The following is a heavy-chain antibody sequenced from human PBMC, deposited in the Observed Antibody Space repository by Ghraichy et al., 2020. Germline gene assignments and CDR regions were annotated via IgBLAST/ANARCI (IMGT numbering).Heavy chain of an antibody. CDR3: ARSGYAQLAPGVVSYYGMDV. CDR1: GDSVSSNSAA. J-gene: IGHJ6*02. Sequence: SQTLSLTCAISGDSVSSNSAAWNWIRQSPSRGLEWLGRTYYRSKWYNDYAVSVKSRITINPDTSKNQFSLQLNSVTPEDTAVYYCARSGYAQLAPGVVSYYGMDVWGQRTTVTVSS. D-gene: IGHD3-3*01. CDR2: TYYRSKWYN. V-gene: IGHV6-1*01.